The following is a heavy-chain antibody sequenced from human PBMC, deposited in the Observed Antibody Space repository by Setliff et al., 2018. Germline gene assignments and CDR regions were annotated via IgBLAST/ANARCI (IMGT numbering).Heavy chain of an antibody. D-gene: IGHD3-10*01. CDR3: ARVDFTMIQGVLGL. CDR1: GSSISNDYY. Sequence: TLSLTCGVSGSSISNDYYWGWIRQPPGRGLEWIGSIYHSGSSYYNPSLRSRVTISVDMSKNQFSMKLTSVTAADTAVYYCARVDFTMIQGVLGLWGQGTLVTVSS. J-gene: IGHJ1*01. V-gene: IGHV4-38-2*01. CDR2: IYHSGSS.